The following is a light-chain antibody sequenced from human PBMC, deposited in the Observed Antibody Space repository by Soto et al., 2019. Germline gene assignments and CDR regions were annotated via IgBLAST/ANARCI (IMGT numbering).Light chain of an antibody. J-gene: IGKJ5*01. V-gene: IGKV2-30*01. CDR1: QSLVYSDGNTY. Sequence: DVVMTQSPLSLPVTLGQPASISCRSSQSLVYSDGNTYLNWFQQRPGQSPRRLIYKVSNRDSGVPDRFSGSGSGTDFTLKISRVEAEDVGVYYCMQGTHWHPAITFAQGTRLEIK. CDR3: MQGTHWHPAIT. CDR2: KVS.